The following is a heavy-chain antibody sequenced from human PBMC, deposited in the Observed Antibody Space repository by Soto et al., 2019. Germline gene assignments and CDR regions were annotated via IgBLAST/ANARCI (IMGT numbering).Heavy chain of an antibody. CDR1: GGSISSYY. J-gene: IGHJ4*02. Sequence: SETLSLTCPVSGGSISSYYWSWIRQPPGKGLEWIGYIYYSGSTNYNPSLKSRVTISVDTSKNQFSLKLSSVTAADTAVYYCARDLDGSGSYYDYWGQGTLVTVSS. V-gene: IGHV4-59*01. CDR3: ARDLDGSGSYYDY. CDR2: IYYSGST. D-gene: IGHD3-10*01.